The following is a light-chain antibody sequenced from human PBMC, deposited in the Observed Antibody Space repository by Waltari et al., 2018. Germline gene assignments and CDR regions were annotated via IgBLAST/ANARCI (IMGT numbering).Light chain of an antibody. Sequence: EIVMTQSPVTLSVSPGERATLSCRASQSITNNLAWYQQRPGQAPRLLIYSASTRATGIPARFSGSGSGTEFTLTISSLQSEDFAVYYCQQYNNWPYTFGQGTKLEIK. CDR1: QSITNN. V-gene: IGKV3-15*01. J-gene: IGKJ2*01. CDR2: SAS. CDR3: QQYNNWPYT.